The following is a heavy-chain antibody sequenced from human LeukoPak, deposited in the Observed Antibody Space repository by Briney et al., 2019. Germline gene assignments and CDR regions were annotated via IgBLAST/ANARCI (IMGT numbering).Heavy chain of an antibody. J-gene: IGHJ4*02. CDR1: GFTFSSYS. CDR3: TRDLSGHYSIDY. Sequence: GGSLRLSCAASGFTFSSYSMNWVRQAPGKGLEWVSSISSSSSYIYYADSVKGRFTISRDNSKNTLYLQVNSLRPEDTAVYYCTRDLSGHYSIDYWGQGTLVTVSS. D-gene: IGHD3-22*01. CDR2: ISSSSSYI. V-gene: IGHV3-21*01.